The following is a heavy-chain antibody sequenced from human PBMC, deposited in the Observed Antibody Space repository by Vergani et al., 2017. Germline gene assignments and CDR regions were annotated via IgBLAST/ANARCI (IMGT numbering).Heavy chain of an antibody. CDR1: GGSFTSYH. V-gene: IGHV4-34*01. CDR3: ARVNTETNGHLSYYYYMDV. Sequence: QVQLQQWGGGLLKTSETLSLTCVVNGGSFTSYHWTWIRQSPGEGLEWVGDIDHTGRPDYNPSLKSRLTMSVDKSRNRFSMTLNSVTATDTAIYFCARVNTETNGHLSYYYYMDVWGQGIAVTGS. CDR2: IDHTGRP. D-gene: IGHD4-11*01. J-gene: IGHJ6*03.